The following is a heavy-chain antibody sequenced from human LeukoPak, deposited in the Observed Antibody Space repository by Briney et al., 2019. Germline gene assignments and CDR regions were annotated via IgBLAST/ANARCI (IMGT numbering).Heavy chain of an antibody. CDR2: INHSGST. V-gene: IGHV4-34*01. D-gene: IGHD1-26*01. CDR1: GGSFSGYY. J-gene: IGHJ4*02. CDR3: AKGEKYSGRVFDC. Sequence: LSETLSLTCAVYGGSFSGYYWSWIRQPPGKGLEWIGEINHSGSTNYNPSLKSRVTISVDTSKNQFSLKLSSVTAADTAVYYCAKGEKYSGRVFDCWGQGTLVTVSS.